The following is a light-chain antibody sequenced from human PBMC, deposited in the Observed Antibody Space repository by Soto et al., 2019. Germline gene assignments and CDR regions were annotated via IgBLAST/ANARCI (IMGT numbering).Light chain of an antibody. CDR3: AAWDGSLHHIL. V-gene: IGLV1-44*01. Sequence: QSVLTQPPSASGTPGQRVTISCSGSSSNMGSNTVNWYQQLPGTAPKLLMYSDNQRPSGVPDRFSGSKSGTSASLAITGLQSEDEADYYCAAWDGSLHHILFGGGTKVTVL. CDR2: SDN. CDR1: SSNMGSNT. J-gene: IGLJ2*01.